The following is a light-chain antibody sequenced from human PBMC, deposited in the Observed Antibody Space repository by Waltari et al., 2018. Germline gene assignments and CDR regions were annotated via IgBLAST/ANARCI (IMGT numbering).Light chain of an antibody. CDR1: SPNIGHNY. CDR3: AAWDDSRSVV. J-gene: IGLJ2*01. V-gene: IGLV1-47*01. Sequence: QSLLTQSPSASGTPGQRVSIPCSGSSPNIGHNYSYWYQHFPGTAPRLPIYDSDRRPSGVPERFSASKSGTSASLAISGLRSEDEADYYCAAWDDSRSVVFGGGTRLTVL. CDR2: DSD.